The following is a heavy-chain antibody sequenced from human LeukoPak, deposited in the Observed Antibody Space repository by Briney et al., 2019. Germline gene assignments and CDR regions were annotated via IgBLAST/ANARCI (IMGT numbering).Heavy chain of an antibody. Sequence: GGSLRLSCAASGFTFSSYGMHWVRQAPGKGLEWVAVISYDGSNKYYADSVKGRFTISRDNSKNTLNLQMNSLRAEDTAVYYCAKDQHGMDVWGQGTTVTVSS. V-gene: IGHV3-30*18. CDR2: ISYDGSNK. CDR1: GFTFSSYG. CDR3: AKDQHGMDV. J-gene: IGHJ6*02.